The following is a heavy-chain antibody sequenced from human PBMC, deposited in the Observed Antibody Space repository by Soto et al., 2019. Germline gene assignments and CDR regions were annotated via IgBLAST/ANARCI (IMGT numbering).Heavy chain of an antibody. D-gene: IGHD4-17*01. CDR1: GDTFSRYD. J-gene: IGHJ4*02. Sequence: PGGCVGLSFVSSGDTFSRYDMSWFRQTPGRGLEWVSTIRASGGSTYYADSVKGRFTVSRDNSKNTLYLQMSSLRAEDTAIYYCVKGNTEIGGGRGPLVTVFS. CDR2: IRASGGST. CDR3: VKGNTEIG. V-gene: IGHV3-23*01.